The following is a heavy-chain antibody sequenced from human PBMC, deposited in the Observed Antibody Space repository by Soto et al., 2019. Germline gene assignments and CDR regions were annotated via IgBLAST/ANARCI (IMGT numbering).Heavy chain of an antibody. J-gene: IGHJ4*02. CDR1: GFTFSSYS. Sequence: EVQLVESGGGLVKPGGSLRLSCAASGFTFSSYSMNWVRQAPGKGLEWVSSISSSSSYIYYADSVKGRFTISRDNAKNSLYLQMNSLRAEDTAVYYCARDLFEGATAPDYWGQGTLVTVSS. D-gene: IGHD1-26*01. CDR2: ISSSSSYI. CDR3: ARDLFEGATAPDY. V-gene: IGHV3-21*01.